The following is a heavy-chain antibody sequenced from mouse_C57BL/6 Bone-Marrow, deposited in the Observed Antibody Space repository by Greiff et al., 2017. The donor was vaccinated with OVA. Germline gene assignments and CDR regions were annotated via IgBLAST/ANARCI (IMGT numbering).Heavy chain of an antibody. CDR2: ISYDGSN. V-gene: IGHV3-6*01. D-gene: IGHD2-5*01. Sequence: VQLQQSGPGLVKPSQSLSLTCSVTGYSITSCYYWNWIRQFPGNKLEWMVYISYDGSNNYNPSLKNRISITRDTSKNQLFLKLNSVTTEDTATYYCARENSNYSYWYFDVWGTGTTVTVSS. J-gene: IGHJ1*03. CDR3: ARENSNYSYWYFDV. CDR1: GYSITSCYY.